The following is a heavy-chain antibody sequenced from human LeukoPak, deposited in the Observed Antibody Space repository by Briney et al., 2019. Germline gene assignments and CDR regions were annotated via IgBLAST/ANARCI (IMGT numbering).Heavy chain of an antibody. CDR1: GYSFTSYW. Sequence: GESLKISCKGSGYSFTSYWIGWVRQMPGKGLEWMGIIYPGDSDTRYSPSFQGQVTISADKSISTAYLQWSSLKASDTAMYYCARPHIAVAANDAFDIWGQGTMVTVSS. V-gene: IGHV5-51*01. CDR2: IYPGDSDT. CDR3: ARPHIAVAANDAFDI. D-gene: IGHD6-19*01. J-gene: IGHJ3*02.